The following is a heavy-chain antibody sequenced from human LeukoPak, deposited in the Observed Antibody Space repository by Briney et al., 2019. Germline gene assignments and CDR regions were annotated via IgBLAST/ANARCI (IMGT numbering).Heavy chain of an antibody. CDR1: GFTFSSYG. CDR2: IYYSGST. Sequence: GSLRLSCAASGFTFSSYGMNWVRQPPGKGLEWIGSIYYSGSTYYNPSLKSRVTISVDTSKNQFSLKLSSVTAADTAVYYCAGHMTGSLNWFDPWGQGTLVTVSS. J-gene: IGHJ5*02. D-gene: IGHD2-15*01. V-gene: IGHV4-39*01. CDR3: AGHMTGSLNWFDP.